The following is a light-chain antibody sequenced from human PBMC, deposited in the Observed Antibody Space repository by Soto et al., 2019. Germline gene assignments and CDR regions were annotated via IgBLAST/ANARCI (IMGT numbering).Light chain of an antibody. J-gene: IGKJ1*01. CDR3: QQYGSTPRA. CDR2: GAS. Sequence: EIVLTQSPGTLSLSPGERATLSCRASQSLISSDLAWYQQRLGQAPRLLIYGASSRATGIPDRFSGSGSGTDFTLTISRLEPEDFAVYYCQQYGSTPRAFGHGTKVEIK. CDR1: QSLISSD. V-gene: IGKV3-20*01.